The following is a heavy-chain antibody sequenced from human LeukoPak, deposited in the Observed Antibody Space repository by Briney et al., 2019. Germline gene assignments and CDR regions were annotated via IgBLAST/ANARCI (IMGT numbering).Heavy chain of an antibody. CDR3: ANGRGEYERMSRFDY. CDR2: IGHNGGST. CDR1: GFTFSKSA. J-gene: IGHJ4*02. D-gene: IGHD4-17*01. V-gene: IGHV3-23*01. Sequence: GGSLRLSCVASGFTFSKSAMSWVRQAPGKGLQWVSGIGHNGGSTFYGDSVKGRFTISRDNSRNTLYLQMNSLRAEDTAIYYCANGRGEYERMSRFDYWGQGTLVTVSS.